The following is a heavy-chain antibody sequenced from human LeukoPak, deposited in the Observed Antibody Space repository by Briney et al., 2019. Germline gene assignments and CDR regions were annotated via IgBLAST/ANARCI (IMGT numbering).Heavy chain of an antibody. D-gene: IGHD6-19*01. CDR3: AIVRGLGY. J-gene: IGHJ4*02. CDR1: GGSFSGYY. V-gene: IGHV4-34*01. CDR2: INHSGST. Sequence: SETLSLTCAVYGGSFSGYYWSWIRQPPGKRLEWIGEINHSGSTNYNPSLKSRVTISVDTSKNHFSLKLSSVTAADTAVYYCAIVRGLGYWGQGTLVTGSS.